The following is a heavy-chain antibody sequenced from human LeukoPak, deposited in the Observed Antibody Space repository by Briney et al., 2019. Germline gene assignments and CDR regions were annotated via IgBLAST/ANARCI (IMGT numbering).Heavy chain of an antibody. Sequence: GRSLRLSCAASGFNFSTYAITWVRQAPGKGLEWVAGITGSGSRTHYADSVKGRFIISRDNSKNTLYLQMSSLRAEDMAIYYCAKEVGATSSYYTMDVWGQGTTVTVSS. V-gene: IGHV3-23*01. J-gene: IGHJ6*02. CDR2: ITGSGSRT. CDR3: AKEVGATSSYYTMDV. CDR1: GFNFSTYA. D-gene: IGHD1-26*01.